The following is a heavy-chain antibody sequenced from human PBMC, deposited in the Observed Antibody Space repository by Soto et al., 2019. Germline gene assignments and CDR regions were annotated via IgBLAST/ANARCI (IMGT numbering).Heavy chain of an antibody. CDR2: IYYSGST. CDR1: DLYISSGGDY. V-gene: IGHV4-31*03. CDR3: ARIDGGSSGWFSY. D-gene: IGHD6-19*01. Sequence: TQYHTCPVSDLYISSGGDYWSWIRQHPGKGLEWIGNIYYSGSTYYNPSLKSRVSISVDTSKNQFSLRLSSVTAADTAVYSCARIDGGSSGWFSYWGQGTLVNVSS. J-gene: IGHJ4*02.